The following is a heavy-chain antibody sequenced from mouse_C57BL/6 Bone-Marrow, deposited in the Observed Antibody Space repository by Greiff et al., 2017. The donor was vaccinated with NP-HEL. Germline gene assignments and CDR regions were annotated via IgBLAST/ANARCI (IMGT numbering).Heavy chain of an antibody. J-gene: IGHJ1*03. CDR2: IYPGSGSI. Sequence: QVQLQQSGAELVKPGASVKLSCKASGYTFTGYTIHWVKQRPGQGLEWIGWIYPGSGSIKYNEKFKDKATLTADKSSSTVYMELSSLTSEDSAVSFYASHGDYFGSSYGYFGVWGTGPTVTVTS. CDR1: GYTFTGYT. D-gene: IGHD1-1*01. CDR3: ASHGDYFGSSYGYFGV. V-gene: IGHV1-62-2*01.